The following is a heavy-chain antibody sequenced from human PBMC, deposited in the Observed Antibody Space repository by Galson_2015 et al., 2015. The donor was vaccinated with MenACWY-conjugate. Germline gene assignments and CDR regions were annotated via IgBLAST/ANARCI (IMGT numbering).Heavy chain of an antibody. CDR2: ISTYNDDN. V-gene: IGHV1-18*01. CDR3: VRDTWFGELLYPFDN. Sequence: SVKVSCKASGYTFSSCGLSWVRQTPGHGLEWMGWISTYNDDNNYAQKFQGRLTMTTDTSTTTAYMELRSLRSDDTAVYYCVRDTWFGELLYPFDNWGQGTLVTVSS. J-gene: IGHJ4*02. D-gene: IGHD3-10*01. CDR1: GYTFSSCG.